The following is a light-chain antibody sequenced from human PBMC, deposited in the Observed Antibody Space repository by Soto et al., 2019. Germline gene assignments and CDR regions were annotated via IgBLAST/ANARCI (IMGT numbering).Light chain of an antibody. CDR2: GAS. CDR3: QQYGTVPWT. Sequence: EIVLTQSPGTLSLSPGARATLSCRASQSVSSSYLAWYQQKPGQAPRLLIYGASSRASGIPDRFSGSGSGTDFTLSINGLDPEDLAVYYCQQYGTVPWTFGQGTKVDIK. J-gene: IGKJ1*01. CDR1: QSVSSSY. V-gene: IGKV3-20*01.